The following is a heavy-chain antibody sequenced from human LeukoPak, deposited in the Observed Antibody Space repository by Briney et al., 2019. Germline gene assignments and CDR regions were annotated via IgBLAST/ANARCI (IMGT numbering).Heavy chain of an antibody. CDR2: VFYTEST. J-gene: IGHJ4*02. CDR3: AREQILRVAAKNFFDY. Sequence: SETLSLMCSVSGGSINGHYWPWTRQTRGRGRECIGNVFYTESTNYNPSLQSRVPISVDTSSNHFSLRLSSVTAAETAVYYCAREQILRVAAKNFFDYWGQGALVTVSS. D-gene: IGHD1-26*01. CDR1: GGSINGHY. V-gene: IGHV4-59*11.